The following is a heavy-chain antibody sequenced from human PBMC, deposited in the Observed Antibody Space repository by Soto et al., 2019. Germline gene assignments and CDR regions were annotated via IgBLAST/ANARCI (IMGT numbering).Heavy chain of an antibody. CDR2: IFPDDAES. Sequence: GESLKISCQGSGYNFATHWIGWVRHKAGKGLEWMGIIFPDDAESRYSPSFQGHITISADKSISIAYLRWSSLKASDTGMYYCATPGGFGMDVWGQGTTVTVSS. CDR1: GYNFATHW. D-gene: IGHD5-12*01. J-gene: IGHJ6*02. CDR3: ATPGGFGMDV. V-gene: IGHV5-51*01.